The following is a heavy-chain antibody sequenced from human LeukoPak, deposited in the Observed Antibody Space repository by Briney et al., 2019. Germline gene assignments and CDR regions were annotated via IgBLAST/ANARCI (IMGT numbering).Heavy chain of an antibody. V-gene: IGHV3-66*01. CDR1: GFTGSSNY. D-gene: IGHD3-10*01. CDR2: IHSGGRT. Sequence: GGSLRLSCAASGFTGSSNYMSWVRQAPGKGLEWVSVIHSGGRTYYADSVKGRFTIFRDNSKNTLYLQMNSLRAEDTAVYYCASRDRGYYYGMDVWGQGTTVTVSS. CDR3: ASRDRGYYYGMDV. J-gene: IGHJ6*02.